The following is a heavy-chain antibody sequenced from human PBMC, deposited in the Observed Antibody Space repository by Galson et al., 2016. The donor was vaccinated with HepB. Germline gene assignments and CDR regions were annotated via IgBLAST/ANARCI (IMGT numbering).Heavy chain of an antibody. CDR3: ARDPDYYDSSGSLDS. Sequence: SLRLSCAVSGFTFRNYGMHWVRQAPGKGLEWVALVSYDGNYKYYADSVKGRFTISRDNSKNTLYLQMNSLRAEDTSVFYCARDPDYYDSSGSLDSWGQGTLVTVSS. J-gene: IGHJ4*02. V-gene: IGHV3-30*03. D-gene: IGHD3-22*01. CDR1: GFTFRNYG. CDR2: VSYDGNYK.